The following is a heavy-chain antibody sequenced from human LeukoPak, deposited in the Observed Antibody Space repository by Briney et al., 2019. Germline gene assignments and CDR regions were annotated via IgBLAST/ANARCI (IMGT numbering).Heavy chain of an antibody. Sequence: SETLSLTCAVYGGSFSGYYWSWIRQPPGKGLEWIGEINHSGSTNYNPSLKSRVTISVDTSKNQFSLKLSSVTAADTAVYYCARGSCSSTSCYIFDYWGQGTTVTVSS. CDR1: GGSFSGYY. CDR3: ARGSCSSTSCYIFDY. D-gene: IGHD2-2*02. CDR2: INHSGST. V-gene: IGHV4-34*01. J-gene: IGHJ4*03.